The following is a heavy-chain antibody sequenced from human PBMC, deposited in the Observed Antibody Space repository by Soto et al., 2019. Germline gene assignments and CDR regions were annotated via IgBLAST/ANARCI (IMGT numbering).Heavy chain of an antibody. D-gene: IGHD6-6*01. CDR1: GGSISSGGYS. Sequence: QLQLQESGSGLVKPSQTLSLTCAVSGGSISSGGYSWSWIRQPPGKGLEWIGFIYHSGSTYYNPSLKSRVTISVDRSKNQFSLKLSSVTAADTAVYYCAKSARPDAFDIWGQGTMVTVSS. CDR3: AKSARPDAFDI. CDR2: IYHSGST. V-gene: IGHV4-30-2*01. J-gene: IGHJ3*02.